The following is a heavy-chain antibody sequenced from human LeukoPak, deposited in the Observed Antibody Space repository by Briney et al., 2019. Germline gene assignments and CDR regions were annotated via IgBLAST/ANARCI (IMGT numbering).Heavy chain of an antibody. CDR3: ARVWGSGSYFLGRLDC. Sequence: GGSLILSCAASGFTFSSYSMNWVRQAPGKGLEWVSYISSSSSTIYYADSVKGRFTISRDNAKNSLYLQMNSLRDEDTAVYYCARVWGSGSYFLGRLDCWGQGTLVTVSS. D-gene: IGHD3-10*01. J-gene: IGHJ4*02. CDR1: GFTFSSYS. V-gene: IGHV3-48*02. CDR2: ISSSSSTI.